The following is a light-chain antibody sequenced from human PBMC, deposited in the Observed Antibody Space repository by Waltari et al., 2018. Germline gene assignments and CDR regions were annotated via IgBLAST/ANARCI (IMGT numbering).Light chain of an antibody. Sequence: QSVLTQPASVSGSPGQSITTSCTGTSRDVGNSNVVSWYLQDPGKVPQLLIYEDTMRPSGVSNRFSGSKSVNTAFLTVAGLRTEDEGDYYCCSYSRSGTFLFGTGTRVTVL. J-gene: IGLJ1*01. V-gene: IGLV2-23*01. CDR1: SRDVGNSNV. CDR3: CSYSRSGTFL. CDR2: EDT.